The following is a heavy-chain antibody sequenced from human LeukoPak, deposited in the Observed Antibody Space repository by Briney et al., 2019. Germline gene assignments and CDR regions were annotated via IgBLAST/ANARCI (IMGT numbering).Heavy chain of an antibody. J-gene: IGHJ5*02. V-gene: IGHV4-59*01. CDR2: IYYSGST. Sequence: PSETLFLTCTVSGGSMSSYYWTWIRQPPGKGLEWIGYIYYSGSTNYNPSLKSRVTISVDTSKNQFSLKLSSVTAADTAVYYCARSGVITGWFDPWGQGSLVTVSS. D-gene: IGHD1-20*01. CDR1: GGSMSSYY. CDR3: ARSGVITGWFDP.